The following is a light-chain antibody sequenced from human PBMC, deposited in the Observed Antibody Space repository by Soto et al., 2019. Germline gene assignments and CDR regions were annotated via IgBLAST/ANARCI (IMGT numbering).Light chain of an antibody. CDR1: SSDVGDYNY. Sequence: QSVVTQPASVSGSPGQSITISCTGTSSDVGDYNYVSWYQHHPGKAPKLIIYDVRNRPSGVPNRFSGAKSGNSASLTISGLQAEDEADYYCSSYRTGSAFYVFGSGTKLTVL. CDR2: DVR. V-gene: IGLV2-14*03. J-gene: IGLJ1*01. CDR3: SSYRTGSAFYV.